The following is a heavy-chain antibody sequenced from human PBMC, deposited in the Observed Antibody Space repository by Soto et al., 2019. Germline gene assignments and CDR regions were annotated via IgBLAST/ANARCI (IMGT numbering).Heavy chain of an antibody. CDR1: GFTVSSNY. D-gene: IGHD6-13*01. V-gene: IGHV3-53*01. Sequence: GGSLRLSCAASGFTVSSNYMSWVRQAPGKGLEWVSVIYSGGSTYYADSVKGRFTISRDNSKNTLYLQMNSLRAEDTAVYYCARALTPGSSSRWTYAFDIWGQGTMVTVSS. CDR3: ARALTPGSSSRWTYAFDI. CDR2: IYSGGST. J-gene: IGHJ3*02.